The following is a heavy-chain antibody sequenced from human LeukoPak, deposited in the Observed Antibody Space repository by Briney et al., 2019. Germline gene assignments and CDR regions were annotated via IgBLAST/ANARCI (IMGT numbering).Heavy chain of an antibody. CDR2: MYHSGST. V-gene: IGHV4-38-2*01. Sequence: PSETMSLTCAVSGYSISSGYYWGWIRPPPGKGREGIGKMYHSGSTYYNPSLKRRVTISGETAKNKLSLKLSSVTAADTAVYYCACRYCSRPSCYGPPDAFVIWGQGTLVTVSS. CDR3: ACRYCSRPSCYGPPDAFVI. CDR1: GYSISSGYY. D-gene: IGHD2-2*01. J-gene: IGHJ3*02.